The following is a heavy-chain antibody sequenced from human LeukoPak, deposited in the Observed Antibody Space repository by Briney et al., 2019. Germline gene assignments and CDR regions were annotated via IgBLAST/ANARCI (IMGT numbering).Heavy chain of an antibody. Sequence: GGSPRLSCSASGFKLDDHRMRWVRPAPGKGLEWVSCLKWSGRKTSYAASVKGRFTISRENAQNFLVLQMNSLRVEETAFYYCARSASVAADYYFDNWGQGTLVTVSS. J-gene: IGHJ4*02. V-gene: IGHV3-20*04. D-gene: IGHD6-19*01. CDR1: GFKLDDHR. CDR3: ARSASVAADYYFDN. CDR2: LKWSGRKT.